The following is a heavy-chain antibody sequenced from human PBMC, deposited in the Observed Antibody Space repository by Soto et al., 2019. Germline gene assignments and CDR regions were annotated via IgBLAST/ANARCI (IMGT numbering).Heavy chain of an antibody. CDR3: ARSYSSSRPFDY. D-gene: IGHD6-6*01. J-gene: IGHJ4*02. V-gene: IGHV2-5*02. Sequence: GPTLVSATQTLALTCTFSGCSLSTSGVGVGWIRQPPGKALEWLALIYWDDDKRYSPSLKSRLTITKDTSKNQVVLTMTNMDPVDTATYYCARSYSSSRPFDYWGQGTLVTVSS. CDR1: GCSLSTSGVG. CDR2: IYWDDDK.